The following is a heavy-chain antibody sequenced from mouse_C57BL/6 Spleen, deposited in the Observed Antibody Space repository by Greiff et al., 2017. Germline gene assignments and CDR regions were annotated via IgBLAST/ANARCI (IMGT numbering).Heavy chain of an antibody. Sequence: VQLVESGAELARPGASVKMSCKASGYTFTSYTMHWVKQRPGQGLEWIGYINPSSGYTKYNQKFKDKATLTADKSSSTAYMQLSSLTSEDSAVYYCAREGDYAMDYWGQGTSVTVSS. CDR2: INPSSGYT. CDR3: AREGDYAMDY. CDR1: GYTFTSYT. V-gene: IGHV1-4*01. J-gene: IGHJ4*01.